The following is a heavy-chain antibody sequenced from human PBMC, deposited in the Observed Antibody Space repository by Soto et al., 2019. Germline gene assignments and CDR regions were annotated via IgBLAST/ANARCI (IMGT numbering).Heavy chain of an antibody. CDR1: GFIFSSYG. V-gene: IGHV3-33*01. CDR3: ARCKQKVMHCGLDA. CDR2: INYDGSNK. J-gene: IGHJ6*02. D-gene: IGHD2-21*01. Sequence: QVNLVESGGGAVQRGRSLRVSCAASGFIFSSYGMHWVRQAPGNGVEWVAFINYDGSNKFYGDAVKGRFTISRDNSKNTVHLQMNSLRGEDTAVYYCARCKQKVMHCGLDAWGHGATVTVSS.